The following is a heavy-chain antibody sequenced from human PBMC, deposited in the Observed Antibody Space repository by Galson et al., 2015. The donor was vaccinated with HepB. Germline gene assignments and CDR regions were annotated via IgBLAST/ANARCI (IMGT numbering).Heavy chain of an antibody. J-gene: IGHJ4*02. D-gene: IGHD3-22*01. V-gene: IGHV3-74*03. CDR3: GRSRGASGYHYDY. Sequence: SLRLSCAATSGFTFNNYKIHWVRHVPGKGLVWVAYIDSDERGTTYADPVKGRFTISRDNARNTVFLQMNRLRVEDTAVYFCGRSRGASGYHYDYWGQGTLVAVSS. CDR1: GFTFNNYK. CDR2: IDSDERGT.